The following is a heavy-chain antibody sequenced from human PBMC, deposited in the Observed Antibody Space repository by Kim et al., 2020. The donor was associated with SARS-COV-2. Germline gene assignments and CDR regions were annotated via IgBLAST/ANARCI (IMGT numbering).Heavy chain of an antibody. D-gene: IGHD6-13*01. CDR2: ISSTSTYI. Sequence: WGSLRLSCAASGFGFTFSSSNMNWVRQAPGKGLEWVSSISSTSTYIYYAASVKGRFTISRDNAKNSLYLQMDSLRAEDTAVYYCARDIFCSSSNCFRGWFDPWGQGTLVTVSS. CDR1: GFGFTFSSSN. V-gene: IGHV3-21*01. J-gene: IGHJ5*02. CDR3: ARDIFCSSSNCFRGWFDP.